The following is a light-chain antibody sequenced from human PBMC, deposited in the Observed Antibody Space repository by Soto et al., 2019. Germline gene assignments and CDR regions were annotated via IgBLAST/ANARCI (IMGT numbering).Light chain of an antibody. V-gene: IGKV3-20*01. CDR1: QTGSNSY. J-gene: IGKJ1*01. Sequence: EIVLTHSPGTLSLSPCERATLSFSASQTGSNSYLAWYQHKSGQAPRLLIYGVYTRASGIPDRFSGSGSGTEFTLTITRLEPEDSAVYFCQHYGYSQWTFGQGTKVDNK. CDR3: QHYGYSQWT. CDR2: GVY.